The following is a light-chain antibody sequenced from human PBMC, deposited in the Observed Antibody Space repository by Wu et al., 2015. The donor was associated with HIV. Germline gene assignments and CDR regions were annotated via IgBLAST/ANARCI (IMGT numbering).Light chain of an antibody. CDR2: DAS. Sequence: TVLTQSPATLSLSPGERVTLSCRASQSVSSYLAWYQQKPGQAPRLLIYDASNRATGIPARFSGSGSGTDFTLTISSLEPEDFAVYFCQQRSDWPPMYTFGQGTKLEI. J-gene: IGKJ2*01. V-gene: IGKV3-11*01. CDR1: QSVSSY. CDR3: QQRSDWPPMYT.